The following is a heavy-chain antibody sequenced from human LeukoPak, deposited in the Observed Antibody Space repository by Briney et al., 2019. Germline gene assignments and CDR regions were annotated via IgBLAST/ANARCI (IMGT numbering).Heavy chain of an antibody. CDR1: GGSISSYY. J-gene: IGHJ2*01. CDR3: ARVSSSWYQDWYFDL. CDR2: IYYSGST. V-gene: IGHV4-59*12. D-gene: IGHD6-13*01. Sequence: SETLSLTCTVSGGSISSYYWSWIRQPPGKGLEWIGYIYYSGSTNYKSSLKSRVTMSVDTSKNQFSLKLSSVTAADTALYYCARVSSSWYQDWYFDLWGRGTLVTVSS.